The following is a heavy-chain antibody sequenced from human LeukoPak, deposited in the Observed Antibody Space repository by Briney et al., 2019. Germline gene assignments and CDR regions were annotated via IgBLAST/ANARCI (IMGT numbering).Heavy chain of an antibody. CDR2: ISAYNGNT. Sequence: GASVKVSCKASGYTFTSYGISWVRQAPGQGLEWMGWISAYNGNTNYAKKLQGRVTMTTDTSTSTAYMELRSLRSDDTAVYYCAREGSGYYRWTYYYYMDVWGKGTTVTVSS. V-gene: IGHV1-18*01. CDR3: AREGSGYYRWTYYYYMDV. D-gene: IGHD3-3*01. J-gene: IGHJ6*03. CDR1: GYTFTSYG.